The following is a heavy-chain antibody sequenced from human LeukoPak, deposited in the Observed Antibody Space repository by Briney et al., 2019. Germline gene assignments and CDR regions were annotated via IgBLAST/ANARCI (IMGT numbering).Heavy chain of an antibody. V-gene: IGHV4-34*01. D-gene: IGHD1-26*01. CDR3: ASLDSGSSDY. Sequence: SETLSLTCAVYGGSFSGYYWSWIRQPPGEGLEWVGEINHSGSTNYNPSLKSRVTISVDTSKNQLSLKLSSVTAADTAVYYCASLDSGSSDYWGQGTLVTVSS. CDR2: INHSGST. J-gene: IGHJ4*02. CDR1: GGSFSGYY.